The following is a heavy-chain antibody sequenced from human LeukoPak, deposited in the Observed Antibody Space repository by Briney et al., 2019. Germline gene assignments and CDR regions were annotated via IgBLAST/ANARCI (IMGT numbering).Heavy chain of an antibody. CDR2: IRYDGSNK. Sequence: GGSLRLSCAASGFTFSSYGMHWVRQAPGKGLEWVAFIRYDGSNKYYADSVKGRFTISRDNSKNTLYLQMNSLRAEDTAVYYCARDPSGYCSSTSCYFIYYYYMDVWGKGTTVTVSS. J-gene: IGHJ6*03. CDR3: ARDPSGYCSSTSCYFIYYYYMDV. D-gene: IGHD2-2*01. CDR1: GFTFSSYG. V-gene: IGHV3-30*02.